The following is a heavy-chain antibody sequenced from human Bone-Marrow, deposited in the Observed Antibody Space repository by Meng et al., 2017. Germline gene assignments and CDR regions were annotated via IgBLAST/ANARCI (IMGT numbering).Heavy chain of an antibody. CDR3: ARVGVVVITPNWFDP. J-gene: IGHJ5*02. V-gene: IGHV4-34*01. D-gene: IGHD3-22*01. CDR1: GGSFSGYD. CDR2: INHSGST. Sequence: QGQLQQWGAGLLKPSETLSPTCAVYGGSFSGYDWSWIRQPPGKGLEWIGEINHSGSTNYNPSLKSRVTISVDTSKNQFSLKLSSVTAADTAVYYCARVGVVVITPNWFDPWGQGTLVTVSS.